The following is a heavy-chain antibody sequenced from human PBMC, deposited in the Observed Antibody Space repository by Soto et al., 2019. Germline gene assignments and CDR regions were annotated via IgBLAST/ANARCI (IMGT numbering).Heavy chain of an antibody. CDR3: ARGHEVIRGALDV. CDR1: GYRFETYG. J-gene: IGHJ6*02. CDR2: ISAYSVDT. V-gene: IGHV1-18*01. Sequence: ASVKVSCKASGYRFETYGMTWVRQAPGQGLEWMGWISAYSVDTYNAQKFQDRVTMTTDTSTGTAYMELRGLRSDDTAVYYCARGHEVIRGALDVWGQGTTATVSS. D-gene: IGHD2-21*01.